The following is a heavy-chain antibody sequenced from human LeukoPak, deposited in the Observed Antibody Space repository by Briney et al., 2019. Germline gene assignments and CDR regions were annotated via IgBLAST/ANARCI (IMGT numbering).Heavy chain of an antibody. CDR3: ARGGTDIVVVPAAIPVRYNWFDP. Sequence: SETLSLTCAVYGGSFSGYYWSWIRQPPGKGLEWIGEINHSGSINYNPSLKSRVTISVDTSKNQFSLKLSSVTAADTAVYYCARGGTDIVVVPAAIPVRYNWFDPWGQGTLVTVSS. CDR2: INHSGSI. V-gene: IGHV4-34*01. J-gene: IGHJ5*02. CDR1: GGSFSGYY. D-gene: IGHD2-2*02.